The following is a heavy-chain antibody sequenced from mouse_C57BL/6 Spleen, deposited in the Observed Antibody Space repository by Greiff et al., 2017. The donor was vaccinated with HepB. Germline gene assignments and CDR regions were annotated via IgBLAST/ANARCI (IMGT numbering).Heavy chain of an antibody. CDR3: TTGGLGNFYFDY. CDR2: IDPENGDT. D-gene: IGHD2-1*01. V-gene: IGHV14-4*01. CDR1: GFNIKDDY. J-gene: IGHJ2*01. Sequence: VQLQQSGAELVRPGASVKLSCTASGFNIKDDYMHWVKQRPEQGLEWIGWIDPENGDTEYASKFQGKAPITADTSSNTAYLQLSSLTSEDTAVYYCTTGGLGNFYFDYWGQGTTLTVSS.